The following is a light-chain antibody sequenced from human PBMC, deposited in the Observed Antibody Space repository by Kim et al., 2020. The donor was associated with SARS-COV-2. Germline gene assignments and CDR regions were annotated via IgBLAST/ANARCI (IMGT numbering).Light chain of an antibody. CDR3: CSYAGSSTLV. CDR1: SSGIGSYYR. Sequence: GQSITISCTGNSSGIGSYYRFSWYQQHPGKAPKLMICEVSKRPSGVSNRFSGSKSGNTASLTISGLQAEDEADYYCCSYAGSSTLVFGGGTQLTVL. CDR2: EVS. J-gene: IGLJ2*01. V-gene: IGLV2-23*02.